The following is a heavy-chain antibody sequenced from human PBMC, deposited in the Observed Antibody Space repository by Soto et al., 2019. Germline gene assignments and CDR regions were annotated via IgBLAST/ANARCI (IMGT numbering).Heavy chain of an antibody. Sequence: EVQLVESGGGLAQPGKSLRLSCAASGFTFDDYAMHWVRQAPGKGLEWVSGISWNGDSMAYADSVKGRFTISRDNAKNSLYLQMNSLGPEDAALYYCVKDTYILVGATHFDSWGQGTLVTVSS. CDR3: VKDTYILVGATHFDS. V-gene: IGHV3-9*01. D-gene: IGHD1-26*01. CDR1: GFTFDDYA. CDR2: ISWNGDSM. J-gene: IGHJ4*02.